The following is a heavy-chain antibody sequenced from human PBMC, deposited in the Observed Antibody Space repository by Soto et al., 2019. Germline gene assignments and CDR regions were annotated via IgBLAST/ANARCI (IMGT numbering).Heavy chain of an antibody. CDR1: GFTFSSYA. J-gene: IGHJ3*02. Sequence: GGSLRLSCAASGFTFSSYAMSWCRQAPGRGLEGGSAISGSGGSTYYADSVKGRFTISRDNSKNPLYLQMNSLRAEDAAVYALEKVGERSGGADAYDIWGQGTLVTVSS. D-gene: IGHD1-1*01. V-gene: IGHV3-23*01. CDR3: EKVGERSGGADAYDI. CDR2: ISGSGGST.